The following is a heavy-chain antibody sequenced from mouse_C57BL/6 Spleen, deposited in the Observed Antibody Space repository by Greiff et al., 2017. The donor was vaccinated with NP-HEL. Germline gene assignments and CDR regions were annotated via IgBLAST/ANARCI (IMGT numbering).Heavy chain of an antibody. CDR1: GYSFTGYY. CDR3: ARSRDYSNPYAMDY. D-gene: IGHD2-5*01. CDR2: INPGTGGT. V-gene: IGHV1-42*01. J-gene: IGHJ4*01. Sequence: VQLQQSGPELVKPGASVKISCKASGYSFTGYYMNWVKQSPEKSLEWIGEINPGTGGTTYNQKFKAKATLTVDKSSSTAYMQLKSLTSEDSAVYYCARSRDYSNPYAMDYWGQGTSVTVSS.